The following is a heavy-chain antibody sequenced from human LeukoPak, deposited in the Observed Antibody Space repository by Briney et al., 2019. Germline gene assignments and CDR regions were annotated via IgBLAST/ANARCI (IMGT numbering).Heavy chain of an antibody. J-gene: IGHJ6*03. CDR2: ISGYNGNT. CDR3: AREFAAPGPEPNYYYYYMDV. Sequence: ASVKVSCKASGYTFTNYVLNWVRQAPGQGLEWMGWISGYNGNTNYAQNVQGRVTMTTDTSTSTAYMELRSLRSDDTAVYYCAREFAAPGPEPNYYYYYMDVWGKGTTVTVSS. V-gene: IGHV1-18*01. CDR1: GYTFTNYV. D-gene: IGHD6-13*01.